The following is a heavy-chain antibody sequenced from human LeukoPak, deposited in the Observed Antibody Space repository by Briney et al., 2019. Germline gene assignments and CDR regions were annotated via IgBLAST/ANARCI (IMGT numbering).Heavy chain of an antibody. V-gene: IGHV4-59*08. CDR3: ARSVSWGLLVRDDSFDI. CDR1: GGSISSYY. CDR2: IYYSGNT. Sequence: SETLSLTCTVSGGSISSYYWSWIRQPPGKRLEWIGHIYYSGNTNDNLSLKSRVTISVDTSKNQFSLKLSSVTAADTAVYYCARSVSWGLLVRDDSFDIWGQGTMVTVSS. J-gene: IGHJ3*02. D-gene: IGHD2-21*01.